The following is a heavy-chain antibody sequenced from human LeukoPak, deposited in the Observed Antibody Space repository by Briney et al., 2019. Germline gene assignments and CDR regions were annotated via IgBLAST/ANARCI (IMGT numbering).Heavy chain of an antibody. Sequence: ASVKVSCKASGYTFTSYAMHWVRQAPGQRLEWMGWINAGNGNTKYSQKFQGRVTITRDTSASTAYMELSSLRSEDAAVYYCAREDADWGYWFFDLWGRGTLLTVSS. V-gene: IGHV1-3*01. CDR3: AREDADWGYWFFDL. CDR2: INAGNGNT. J-gene: IGHJ2*01. CDR1: GYTFTSYA. D-gene: IGHD3/OR15-3a*01.